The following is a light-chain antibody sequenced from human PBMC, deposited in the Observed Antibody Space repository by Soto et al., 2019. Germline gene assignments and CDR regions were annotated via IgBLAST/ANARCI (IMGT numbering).Light chain of an antibody. J-gene: IGLJ2*01. Sequence: QSVLTQPPSASGTPGQRVTISCSGSSSNIGSNTVNWYQQLPGTAPKLLIYSNNRRPSGVPDRFSGFKSGTSASLPISGRQSEDEADYYCAAWYDSLNGPVFGGGTKLTVL. CDR3: AAWYDSLNGPV. V-gene: IGLV1-44*01. CDR1: SSNIGSNT. CDR2: SNN.